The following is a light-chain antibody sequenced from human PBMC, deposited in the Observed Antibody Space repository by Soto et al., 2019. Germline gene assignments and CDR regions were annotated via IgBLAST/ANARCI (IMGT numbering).Light chain of an antibody. CDR1: QSFLYSSNNKNY. CDR3: QQYYSTPRT. Sequence: DIVTTQSPDSLAVSLAERATINCKSSQSFLYSSNNKNYLAWYQQKPGQPPKLLIYWASTRESGVPDRFSGSGSGTDFTLTISSLQAEDVAVYYCQQYYSTPRTFCQGTNVDI. J-gene: IGKJ1*01. V-gene: IGKV4-1*01. CDR2: WAS.